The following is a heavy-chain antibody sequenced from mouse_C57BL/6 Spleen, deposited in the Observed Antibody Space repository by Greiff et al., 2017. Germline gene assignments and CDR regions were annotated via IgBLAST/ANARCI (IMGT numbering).Heavy chain of an antibody. CDR2: ISSGSSTI. CDR1: GFTFTDYG. CDR3: ARDWDGAMDY. V-gene: IGHV5-17*01. J-gene: IGHJ4*01. D-gene: IGHD4-1*01. Sequence: EVKLMESGGGLVQPGGSLKLSCAASGFTFTDYGMHWVRQAPEKGLEWVAYISSGSSTIYYAASVKGRFTISRDNAKNTLFLQMTSLRSEDTAMYYCARDWDGAMDYWGQGTLVTVSA.